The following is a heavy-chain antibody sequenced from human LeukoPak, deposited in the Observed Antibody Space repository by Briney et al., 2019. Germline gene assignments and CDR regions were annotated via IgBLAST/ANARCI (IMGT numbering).Heavy chain of an antibody. J-gene: IGHJ6*04. CDR3: ARDRGTGTTPGMDV. CDR1: GFTFSSYA. CDR2: ISYDGSNK. V-gene: IGHV3-30*04. D-gene: IGHD1-7*01. Sequence: PGGSLRLSCAASGFTFSSYAMHWVRQAPGKGLEWVAVISYDGSNKYYADSVKGRFTISRDNSKNTLYLQMNSLRAEDTAVYYCARDRGTGTTPGMDVWGKGTTVTVSS.